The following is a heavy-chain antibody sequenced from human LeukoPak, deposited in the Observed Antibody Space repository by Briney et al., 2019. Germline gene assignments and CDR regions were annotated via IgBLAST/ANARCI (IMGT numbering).Heavy chain of an antibody. CDR2: IYSGGST. J-gene: IGHJ3*02. CDR1: GFTVSSNY. CDR3: ARDQGYSRAFDI. D-gene: IGHD2-21*01. V-gene: IGHV3-66*01. Sequence: WGSLRLSCAASGFTVSSNYMNWVRQAPGKGLEWVSVIYSGGSTYYADSVKGRFTISRDNSKNTLYFQMNSLRAEDTAVYYCARDQGYSRAFDIWGQGTMVTVSS.